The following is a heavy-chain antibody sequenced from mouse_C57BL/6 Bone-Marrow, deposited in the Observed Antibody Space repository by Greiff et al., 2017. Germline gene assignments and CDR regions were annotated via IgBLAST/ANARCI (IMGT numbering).Heavy chain of an antibody. V-gene: IGHV1-55*01. D-gene: IGHD1-1*01. J-gene: IGHJ2*01. CDR3: ARPLFITTVVTGYCDY. CDR1: GYTFTSYW. Sequence: VQLQQPGAELVKPGASVKMSCKASGYTFTSYWITWVKQRPGQGLEWIGDIYPGSGSTNYNEKFKSKATLTVDTSSSTAYMQLSSLTSEDSAVYYCARPLFITTVVTGYCDYWGQGTTLTVSS. CDR2: IYPGSGST.